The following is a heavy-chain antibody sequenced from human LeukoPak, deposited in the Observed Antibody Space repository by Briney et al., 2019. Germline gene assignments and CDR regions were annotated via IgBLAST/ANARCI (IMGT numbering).Heavy chain of an antibody. CDR3: ARRATGWFDP. Sequence: PGGSLRLSCAASGFTFSSYAMHWVRQAPGKGLEYVSAISSNGGSTYYANSVKGRFTISRDNSKNTVYLQMGSLRAEDMAVYYCARRATGWFDPWGQGTLVTVFS. CDR2: ISSNGGST. J-gene: IGHJ5*02. D-gene: IGHD5-12*01. CDR1: GFTFSSYA. V-gene: IGHV3-64*01.